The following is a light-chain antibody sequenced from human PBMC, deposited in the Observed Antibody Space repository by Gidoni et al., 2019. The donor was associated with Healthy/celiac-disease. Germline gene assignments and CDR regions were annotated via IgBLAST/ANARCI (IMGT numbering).Light chain of an antibody. CDR2: WAS. CDR1: QSVLYSSNNKNY. Sequence: IVMTQSPDSLAVSLGERATINCKSRQSVLYSSNNKNYLAWYQQKPGQPPKLLLYWASTRESGVPDRFSGSGSGTDFTLTIRSLQAEDVAVYYCQQYYSTPYTFGQGTKLEIK. J-gene: IGKJ2*01. V-gene: IGKV4-1*01. CDR3: QQYYSTPYT.